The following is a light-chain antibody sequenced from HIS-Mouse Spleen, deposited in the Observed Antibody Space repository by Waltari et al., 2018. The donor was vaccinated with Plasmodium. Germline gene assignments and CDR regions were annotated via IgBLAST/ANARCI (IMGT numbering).Light chain of an antibody. Sequence: SSELTQDPAVSVALGTTVRITCQVDSLRSYYASWYQQKPGQAPVIVIYGKNNRPSGIPDRFSGSSSGNTASLTITGAQAEDEADYYCNSRDSSGNHQVFGGGTKLTVL. J-gene: IGLJ3*02. CDR3: NSRDSSGNHQV. CDR2: GKN. CDR1: SLRSYY. V-gene: IGLV3-19*01.